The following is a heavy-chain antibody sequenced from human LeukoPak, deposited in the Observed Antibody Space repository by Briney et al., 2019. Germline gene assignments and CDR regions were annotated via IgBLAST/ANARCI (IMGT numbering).Heavy chain of an antibody. V-gene: IGHV1-18*01. CDR2: ISAYNGDT. J-gene: IGHJ6*03. Sequence: ASVKVSCKASGYTFTKEAISWVRQAPGQGLEWMGWISAYNGDTHYAEKFQGRVTMTTDTSTTTAYMELTSLRSDDTAVYYCAREGLRSIAARRGTRGYMDVWGKGTTVIVSS. CDR1: GYTFTKEA. CDR3: AREGLRSIAARRGTRGYMDV. D-gene: IGHD6-6*01.